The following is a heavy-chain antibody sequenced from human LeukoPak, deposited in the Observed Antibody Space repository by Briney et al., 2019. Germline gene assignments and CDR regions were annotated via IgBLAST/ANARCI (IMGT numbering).Heavy chain of an antibody. D-gene: IGHD1-26*01. J-gene: IGHJ4*02. CDR1: GGSFSGYY. CDR2: INHSGST. CDR3: ARGRGYSGSFHY. Sequence: SETLSLTCAVYGGSFSGYYWSWIRQPPGKGLEWIGEINHSGSTNYNPSLKSRVTISVDASKNQFSLKLSSVTAADTAVYYCARGRGYSGSFHYWGQGTLVTVSS. V-gene: IGHV4-34*01.